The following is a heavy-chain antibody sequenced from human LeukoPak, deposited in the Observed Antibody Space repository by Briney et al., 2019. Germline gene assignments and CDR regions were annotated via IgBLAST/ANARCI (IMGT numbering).Heavy chain of an antibody. V-gene: IGHV3-11*01. D-gene: IGHD6-13*01. Sequence: GGSLRLSCAASGFTFSDYYMSWIRQAPGKGLEWVSYISSSGSTIYYADSVKGRFTISRDNAKNSLYLQMNSLRAEDTAVYYCARSIAAAVNWFDPWGQGTLVTVSS. CDR1: GFTFSDYY. CDR2: ISSSGSTI. CDR3: ARSIAAAVNWFDP. J-gene: IGHJ5*02.